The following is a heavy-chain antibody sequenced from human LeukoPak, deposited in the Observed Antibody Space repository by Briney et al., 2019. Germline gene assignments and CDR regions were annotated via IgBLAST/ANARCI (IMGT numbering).Heavy chain of an antibody. CDR1: GGSFSGYY. CDR2: INHSGST. Sequence: SETLSLTCAVYGGSFSGYYWSWIRQPPGKGLDWIGEINHSGSTNYNPSLKSRVTISVDTSKNQFSLKLSSVTAADTAVYYCARSLPARIAAAGNFIDYWGQGTLVTVSS. V-gene: IGHV4-34*01. D-gene: IGHD6-13*01. J-gene: IGHJ4*02. CDR3: ARSLPARIAAAGNFIDY.